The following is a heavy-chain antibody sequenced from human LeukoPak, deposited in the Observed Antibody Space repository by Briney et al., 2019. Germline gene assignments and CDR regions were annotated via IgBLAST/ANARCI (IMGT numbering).Heavy chain of an antibody. CDR3: ASDSYSPEYFQH. D-gene: IGHD2-15*01. CDR1: GFTFSTYC. Sequence: GGSLRLSCAASGFTFSTYCMNWVRQAPGKGLEWVSVIYSGGSTFYADSVKGRFTISRDNSKNTLYLQMNSLRAEDTAVYYCASDSYSPEYFQHWGQGTLVTVSS. CDR2: IYSGGST. J-gene: IGHJ1*01. V-gene: IGHV3-66*01.